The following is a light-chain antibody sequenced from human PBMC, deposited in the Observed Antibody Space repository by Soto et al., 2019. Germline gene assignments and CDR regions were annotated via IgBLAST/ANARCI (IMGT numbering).Light chain of an antibody. CDR2: QNT. J-gene: IGLJ2*01. V-gene: IGLV3-1*01. Sequence: VVTQPPSVSAAPGQKVTISCSGDKLGDKYACWYQQKPGQSPVLVIYQNTKRPSGIPERFSGSNSGNTATLTISGTQAMDEADYYCQAWDSSTAFGGGTKLTVL. CDR3: QAWDSSTA. CDR1: KLGDKY.